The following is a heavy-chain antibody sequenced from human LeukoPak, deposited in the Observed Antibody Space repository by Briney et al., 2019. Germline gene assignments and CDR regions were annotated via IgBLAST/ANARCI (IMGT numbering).Heavy chain of an antibody. J-gene: IGHJ3*02. D-gene: IGHD3-22*01. Sequence: PSETLSLTCTVSGYSISSGYYWGWIRQPPGKGLEWIGSIFYSGSTYYNPSLKSRVTISVDTSKKQFSLKLSSVTAADTAVYYCARVRRSYYDSSTKGAFDIWGQGTMVTVSS. CDR3: ARVRRSYYDSSTKGAFDI. CDR2: IFYSGST. V-gene: IGHV4-38-2*02. CDR1: GYSISSGYY.